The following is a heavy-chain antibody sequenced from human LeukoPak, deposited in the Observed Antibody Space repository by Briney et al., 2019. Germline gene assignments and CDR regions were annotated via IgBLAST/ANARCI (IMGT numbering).Heavy chain of an antibody. CDR3: ARESRDTAMATDY. CDR2: ISGSGGST. D-gene: IGHD5-18*01. CDR1: GFTFSSYA. V-gene: IGHV3-23*01. J-gene: IGHJ4*02. Sequence: GGSLRLSCAASGFTFSSYAMSWVRQAPGKGLEWVSAISGSGGSTYYADSVKSRFTISRDNSKNTLYLQMNSLRPEDTAIYYCARESRDTAMATDYWGQGTLVTVSS.